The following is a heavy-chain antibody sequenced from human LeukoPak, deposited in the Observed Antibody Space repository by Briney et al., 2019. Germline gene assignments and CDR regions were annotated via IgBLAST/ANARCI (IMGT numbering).Heavy chain of an antibody. CDR1: GFTSSSNS. D-gene: IGHD3-10*01. J-gene: IGHJ4*02. CDR2: IYSGGST. Sequence: GGSLRPSGAAPGFTSSSNSMSWFRQAPGKGLEWVSVIYSGGSTYYADSVKGRFTISRDNSKNTLYLQMNSLRAEDTAVYYCARGHGSGSYSWDYWGQGTLVTVSS. CDR3: ARGHGSGSYSWDY. V-gene: IGHV3-53*01.